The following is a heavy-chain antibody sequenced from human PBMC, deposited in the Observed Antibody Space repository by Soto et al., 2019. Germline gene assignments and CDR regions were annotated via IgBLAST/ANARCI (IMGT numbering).Heavy chain of an antibody. Sequence: QVQLQQRGAGLLKPSETLSLTCAVYGGSFSDYYWSWIRQPPGKGLEWIGEINHSGSTNYNPSLKSRVTISVDTSTNQFSLKLSSVTAADTAVYYCAREGRYYASGRFWWFDPWGQGTLVTVSS. D-gene: IGHD3-10*01. V-gene: IGHV4-34*01. CDR1: GGSFSDYY. J-gene: IGHJ5*02. CDR2: INHSGST. CDR3: AREGRYYASGRFWWFDP.